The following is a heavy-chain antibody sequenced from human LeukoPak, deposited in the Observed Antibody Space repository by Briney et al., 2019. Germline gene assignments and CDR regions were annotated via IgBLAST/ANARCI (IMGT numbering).Heavy chain of an antibody. CDR3: AKDGTTWELLAYFDY. J-gene: IGHJ4*02. V-gene: IGHV3-23*01. Sequence: GGSLRLSCAASGFTFSSYAMSWVRQAPGKGLEWVSAVSGSGGSTYYADSVKGRFTISRDNSKNTLYLQMNSLRAEDTAVYYCAKDGTTWELLAYFDYWGQGTLVTVSS. D-gene: IGHD1-26*01. CDR2: VSGSGGST. CDR1: GFTFSSYA.